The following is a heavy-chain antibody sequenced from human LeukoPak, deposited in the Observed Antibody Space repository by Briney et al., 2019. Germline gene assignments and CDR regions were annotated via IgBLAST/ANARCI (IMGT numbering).Heavy chain of an antibody. V-gene: IGHV3-53*01. CDR3: ARGRLLVSPAPFDY. CDR2: IYSGGST. J-gene: IGHJ4*02. D-gene: IGHD3-22*01. Sequence: GGSLRLSCAASGFTVSSNYMSWVRQAPGKGLEWVSVIYSGGSTYYADSVKGRFTISRDNSKNTLYLQMNSLRAEDTAVYYCARGRLLVSPAPFDYWGQGTLVTVSS. CDR1: GFTVSSNY.